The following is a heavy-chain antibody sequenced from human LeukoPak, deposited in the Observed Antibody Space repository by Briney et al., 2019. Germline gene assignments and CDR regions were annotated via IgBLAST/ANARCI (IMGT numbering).Heavy chain of an antibody. CDR1: GFTFSSYA. V-gene: IGHV3-23*01. CDR3: AKNGYSSGWSNVDY. CDR2: IGNSGGST. J-gene: IGHJ4*02. Sequence: GGSLRLSCAASGFTFSSYAMSWVRQAPGKGLEWVSTIGNSGGSTYYADSVKGRFTISRDNSKNTLYLQMNSPRAEDTAVYYCAKNGYSSGWSNVDYWGQGTLVTVSS. D-gene: IGHD6-19*01.